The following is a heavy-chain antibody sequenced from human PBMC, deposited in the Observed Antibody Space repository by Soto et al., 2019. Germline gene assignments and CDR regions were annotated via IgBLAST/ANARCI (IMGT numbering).Heavy chain of an antibody. Sequence: KPSETLSLTCAVSGYSISSGYYWGWIRQPPGKGLEWIGSIYHSGSTYYNPSLKSRVTISVDTSKNQFSLKLSSVTAADTAVYYCARETLYSSSWSVLWFDPWGQGTLVTVSS. CDR3: ARETLYSSSWSVLWFDP. V-gene: IGHV4-38-2*02. D-gene: IGHD6-13*01. CDR2: IYHSGST. CDR1: GYSISSGYY. J-gene: IGHJ5*02.